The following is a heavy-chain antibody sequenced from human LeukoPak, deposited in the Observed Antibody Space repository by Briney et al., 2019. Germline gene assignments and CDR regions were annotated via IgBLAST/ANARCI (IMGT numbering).Heavy chain of an antibody. CDR3: AKSLHRRDAYNRFDS. J-gene: IGHJ4*02. V-gene: IGHV3-9*01. D-gene: IGHD5-24*01. CDR2: ISWNTDYI. Sequence: GRSLRLSCAASGFTFSSYAMSWVRQAPGKGLEWVSGISWNTDYINYADSVKGRFTISRDNAKNSLYLQMNSLRAEDTALYYCAKSLHRRDAYNRFDSWGQGTLVTVSS. CDR1: GFTFSSYA.